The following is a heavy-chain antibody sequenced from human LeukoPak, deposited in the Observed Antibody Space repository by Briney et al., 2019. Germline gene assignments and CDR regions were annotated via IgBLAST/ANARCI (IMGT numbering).Heavy chain of an antibody. D-gene: IGHD3-10*01. CDR2: IIPIFGTA. CDR3: ARGRALLWYGESRGNAFDI. V-gene: IGHV1-69*01. CDR1: GGTFSSYA. J-gene: IGHJ3*02. Sequence: SVKVSCKASGGTFSSYAISWVRQAPGQGLEWMGGIIPIFGTANYAQKFQGRVTITADESTSTAYMELSSLRSEDTAVYYCARGRALLWYGESRGNAFDIWGQGTMVTVSS.